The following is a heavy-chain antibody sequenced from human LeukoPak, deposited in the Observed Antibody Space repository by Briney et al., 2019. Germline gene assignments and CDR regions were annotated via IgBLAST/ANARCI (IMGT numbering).Heavy chain of an antibody. CDR1: GFTFRSYA. CDR3: ARSFYYSDSSDYYYVFGY. Sequence: PGESLRLSCAASGFTFRSYAMSWVRQSPGKGLEWVSTISGRGGFTHYADSVKGRFTISRDSSKLYLQMSTLRAEDTAVYYCARSFYYSDSSDYYYVFGYWGQGTLVTVSS. J-gene: IGHJ4*02. CDR2: ISGRGGFT. V-gene: IGHV3-23*01. D-gene: IGHD3-22*01.